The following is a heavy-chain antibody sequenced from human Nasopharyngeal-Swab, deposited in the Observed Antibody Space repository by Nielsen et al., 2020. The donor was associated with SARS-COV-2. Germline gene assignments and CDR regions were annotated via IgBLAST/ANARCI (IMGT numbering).Heavy chain of an antibody. CDR3: AREGWGWDY. Sequence: GGSLRLSCAASGFTLSSYWMHWVRQAPGKGLVWVSRISGDGSNTFYADSVKGRFTISRDNAKNSLYLQMNSLRAEDTAVYYCAREGWGWDYWGQGTLVTVSS. CDR2: ISGDGSNT. V-gene: IGHV3-74*01. J-gene: IGHJ4*02. D-gene: IGHD7-27*01. CDR1: GFTLSSYW.